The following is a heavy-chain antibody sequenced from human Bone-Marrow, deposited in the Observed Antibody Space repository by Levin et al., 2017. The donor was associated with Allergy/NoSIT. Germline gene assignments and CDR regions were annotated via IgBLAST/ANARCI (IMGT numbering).Heavy chain of an antibody. J-gene: IGHJ6*02. D-gene: IGHD4-11*01. CDR3: ARHSSNHYFYGLDV. CDR2: IYYTGTT. Sequence: SETLSLTCTVSGGSMNTYYWSWIRHSPEKGLEWIAQIYYTGTTEYNPSLRSRLSVSVDTSRNQFSLQLTSVSAADMAVYSCARHSSNHYFYGLDVWAQGTTVIVSS. V-gene: IGHV4-59*08. CDR1: GGSMNTYY.